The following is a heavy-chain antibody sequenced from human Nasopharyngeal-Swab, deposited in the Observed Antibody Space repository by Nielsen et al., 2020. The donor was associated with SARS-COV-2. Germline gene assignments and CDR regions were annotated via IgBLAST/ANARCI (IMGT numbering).Heavy chain of an antibody. J-gene: IGHJ5*02. D-gene: IGHD5-18*01. CDR3: AREGYSYGNNWFDP. V-gene: IGHV4-38-2*02. CDR2: IYHSGST. CDR1: GYSISSGYY. Sequence: SETLSLNCTASGYSISSGYYWGWIGQPPGKGLEWIGSIYHSGSTYYNPSLKSRVTISVDTSKNQFSLKLSSVTAADTAVYYCAREGYSYGNNWFDPWGQGTLVTVSS.